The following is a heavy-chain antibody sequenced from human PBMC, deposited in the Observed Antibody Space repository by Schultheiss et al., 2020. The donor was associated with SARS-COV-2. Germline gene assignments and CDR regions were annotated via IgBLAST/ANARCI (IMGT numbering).Heavy chain of an antibody. D-gene: IGHD3/OR15-3a*01. CDR3: ASRGTGDYGMDV. Sequence: SETLSLTCTVSGGSISSGGYYWSWIRQHPGKGPEWIGYIYYSGSTNYNPSLKSRVTISVDTSKNQFSLKLSSVTAADTAVNYCASRGTGDYGMDVWGQGTTVTVSS. CDR1: GGSISSGGYY. CDR2: IYYSGST. V-gene: IGHV4-31*03. J-gene: IGHJ6*02.